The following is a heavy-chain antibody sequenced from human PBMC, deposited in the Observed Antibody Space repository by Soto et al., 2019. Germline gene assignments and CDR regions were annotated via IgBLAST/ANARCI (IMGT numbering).Heavy chain of an antibody. CDR2: INHSGGT. D-gene: IGHD6-19*01. Sequence: PSETLSLTCAVYGRSFSGYYWSWIRQPPGKGLEWIGEINHSGGTNYNPSLKSRVTISVDTSKNQFSLKLNSVTAADTAVYYCARVGGIAVAGTYNYYGMDVWGQGTTVTVSS. CDR1: GRSFSGYY. J-gene: IGHJ6*02. CDR3: ARVGGIAVAGTYNYYGMDV. V-gene: IGHV4-34*01.